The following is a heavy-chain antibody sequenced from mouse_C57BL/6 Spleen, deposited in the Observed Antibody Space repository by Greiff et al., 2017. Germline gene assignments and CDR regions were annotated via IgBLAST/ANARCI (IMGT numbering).Heavy chain of an antibody. D-gene: IGHD4-1*01. J-gene: IGHJ4*01. CDR1: GYTFTDYN. CDR2: INPNNGGT. CDR3: ARGTGPYYYAMDY. V-gene: IGHV1-18*01. Sequence: VQLQQSGPELVKPGASVKIPCKASGYTFTDYNMDWVKQSHGKSLEWIGDINPNNGGTIYNQKFKGKATLTVDKSSSTAYMELRSLTSEDTAVYYCARGTGPYYYAMDYWGQGTSVTVSS.